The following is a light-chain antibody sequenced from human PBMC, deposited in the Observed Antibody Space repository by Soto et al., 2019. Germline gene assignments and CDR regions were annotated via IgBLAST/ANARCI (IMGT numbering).Light chain of an antibody. V-gene: IGLV1-40*01. CDR1: PSNLGTGYD. CDR3: QAYDYSLTASV. J-gene: IGLJ3*02. Sequence: SVLTQPPSVSGAPGQRVTLSCTGNPSNLGTGYDVHWYQQLPGAAPKLVIFGNRNRPSGVPERFSGSKSGTSASLAITGLQAEDEADYYCQAYDYSLTASVFGGGTKLTVL. CDR2: GNR.